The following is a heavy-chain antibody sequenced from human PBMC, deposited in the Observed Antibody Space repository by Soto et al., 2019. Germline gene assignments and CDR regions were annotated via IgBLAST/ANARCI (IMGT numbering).Heavy chain of an antibody. CDR3: AKARSGYCSSTSCYVFQH. CDR2: ISYDGSNK. D-gene: IGHD2-2*01. V-gene: IGHV3-30*18. CDR1: GFTFSSYG. Sequence: GGSLRLSCAASGFTFSSYGMHWVRQAPGKGLEWVAVISYDGSNKYYADSVKGRFTISRDNSKNTLYLQMNSLRAEDTAVYYCAKARSGYCSSTSCYVFQHSGQGTRVTVSS. J-gene: IGHJ1*01.